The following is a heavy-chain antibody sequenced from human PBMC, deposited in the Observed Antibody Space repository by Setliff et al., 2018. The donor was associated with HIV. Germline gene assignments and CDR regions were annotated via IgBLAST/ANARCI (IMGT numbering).Heavy chain of an antibody. J-gene: IGHJ6*02. CDR1: GLTFSSHG. CDR2: IRYDGSNK. D-gene: IGHD3-10*01. CDR3: AKDWKVWFGELSQDYYYGMDV. Sequence: PEGSLRLSCAASGLTFSSHGMHWVRQAPGKGLEWVASIRYDGSNKYYADSVKGRFTISRDNSKNTLYLQMNSLRAEDTAVYYCAKDWKVWFGELSQDYYYGMDVWGQGTTVTVSS. V-gene: IGHV3-30*02.